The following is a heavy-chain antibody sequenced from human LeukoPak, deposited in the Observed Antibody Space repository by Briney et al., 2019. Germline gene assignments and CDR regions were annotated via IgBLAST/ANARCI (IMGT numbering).Heavy chain of an antibody. J-gene: IGHJ4*02. CDR1: GGSITSYY. D-gene: IGHD4-23*01. CDR3: ARHADYGGYLDY. Sequence: SETLSLTCTVSGGSITSYYWSWIRQPPGKGLEWIGYIYYSGSTNYNPSLKSRVTVSVDTSKSQFSLRLTSVTAADTAVYYCARHADYGGYLDYWGQGTLVTVSS. V-gene: IGHV4-59*08. CDR2: IYYSGST.